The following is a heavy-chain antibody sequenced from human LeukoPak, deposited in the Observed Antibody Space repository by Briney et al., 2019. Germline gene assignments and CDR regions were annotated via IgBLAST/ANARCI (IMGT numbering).Heavy chain of an antibody. V-gene: IGHV4-59*01. J-gene: IGHJ4*02. CDR1: GRPITEYY. Sequence: PSETLSLTCSVSGRPITEYYWSWIRQPPGKGREWIGYIYYTGSTNYSPSLKSRVTMSVDASRNEFSLKLVSVTAADTAVYYCARDRGSTGYYYLDSWGQGVLVTVSS. CDR2: IYYTGST. CDR3: ARDRGSTGYYYLDS. D-gene: IGHD6-19*01.